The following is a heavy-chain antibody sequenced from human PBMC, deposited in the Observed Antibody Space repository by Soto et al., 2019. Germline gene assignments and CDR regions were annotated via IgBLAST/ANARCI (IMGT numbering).Heavy chain of an antibody. CDR2: ISDDGIKQ. J-gene: IGHJ4*02. Sequence: GGSLRLCCAASEFTFKYYGMHGVRQAPGKGLEWVAFISDDGIKQYYADSVKGRFTISRDNAKNTLFLQMNSLRAEDTAVYYCLRYYSYFDYWGQGTPVTVSS. D-gene: IGHD3-9*01. V-gene: IGHV3-30*03. CDR1: EFTFKYYG. CDR3: LRYYSYFDY.